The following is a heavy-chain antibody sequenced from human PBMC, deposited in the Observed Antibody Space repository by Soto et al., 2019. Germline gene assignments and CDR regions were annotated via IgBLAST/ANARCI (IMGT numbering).Heavy chain of an antibody. V-gene: IGHV1-69*01. CDR3: ARGAEWNYNEYDY. J-gene: IGHJ4*02. CDR1: GDTFSSYA. CDR2: IIPIFGTA. D-gene: IGHD1-7*01. Sequence: SLKVYCKASGDTFSSYAISWVRQDTGQGPEWMGGIIPIFGTANYAQKFQGRVTITADESTSTAYMELSSLRSEDTAVYYCARGAEWNYNEYDYWGQGTLVTVFS.